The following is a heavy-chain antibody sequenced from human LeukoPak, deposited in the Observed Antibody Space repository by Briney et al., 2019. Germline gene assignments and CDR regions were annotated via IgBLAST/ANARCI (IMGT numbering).Heavy chain of an antibody. J-gene: IGHJ4*02. D-gene: IGHD3-9*01. CDR1: GFTFA. CDR2: ITGSDGNT. CDR3: AQWGDFDVLTGYYVPDF. V-gene: IGHV3-23*01. Sequence: PGGSLRLSCAASGFTFAMSWVRQAPGKGLEWVSAITGSDGNTYYADPVKGRFTISRDNSKNTLHLQMNSLRAEDTAVYYCAQWGDFDVLTGYYVPDFWGQGTLVTVSS.